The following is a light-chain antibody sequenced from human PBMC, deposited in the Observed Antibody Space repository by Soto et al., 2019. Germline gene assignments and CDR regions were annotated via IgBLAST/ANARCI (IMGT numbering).Light chain of an antibody. CDR3: AAWDDSLKGWV. J-gene: IGLJ3*02. Sequence: QSVLTQPPSASATPGQRVTISCSGSSSNIGKNTVNWYQQLSGTAPKLLIHSNSQRPSGVPDRFSGSKSGTSASLAISGLQSEDEADYYCAAWDDSLKGWVFGGGTTLTVL. CDR1: SSNIGKNT. V-gene: IGLV1-44*01. CDR2: SNS.